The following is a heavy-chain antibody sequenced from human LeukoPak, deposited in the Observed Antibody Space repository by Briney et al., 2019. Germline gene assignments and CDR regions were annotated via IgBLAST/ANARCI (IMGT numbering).Heavy chain of an antibody. CDR1: GYSISSGYC. CDR3: ARVITVTTSDFDY. CDR2: IYHSGST. Sequence: SDTLSLTCTVSGYSISSGYCWGWIRQPPGKGLEWIGSIYHSGSTYYNPSLKSRVTISVDTSKNQFSLKLSSVTAADTAVYYCARVITVTTSDFDYWGQGTLVTVSS. V-gene: IGHV4-38-2*02. J-gene: IGHJ4*02. D-gene: IGHD4-17*01.